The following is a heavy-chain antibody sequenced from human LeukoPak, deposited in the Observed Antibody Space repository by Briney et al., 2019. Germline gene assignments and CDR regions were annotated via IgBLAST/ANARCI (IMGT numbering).Heavy chain of an antibody. J-gene: IGHJ4*02. CDR1: GGSISSYY. CDR2: IYYSGST. CDR3: ARHIGRNDFWSY. Sequence: SETLSLTCTVSGGSISSYYWSWIRQPPGKGLEWIGYIYYSGSTNYNPSLKSRVTISVDTSKNQFSLKLSSVTAADTAVYYCARHIGRNDFWSYWGQGTLVTVSS. V-gene: IGHV4-59*01. D-gene: IGHD3-3*01.